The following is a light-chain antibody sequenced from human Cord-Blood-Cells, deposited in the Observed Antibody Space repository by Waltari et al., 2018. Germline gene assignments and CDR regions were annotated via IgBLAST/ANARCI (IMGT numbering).Light chain of an antibody. CDR2: KAS. CDR3: QQYNSYPYT. J-gene: IGKJ2*01. CDR1: QSISSW. Sequence: DIQITQSPSILSASVGDRVTITCRASQSISSWLAWYQQKPGKAPKLLIYKASSLESGVPSRFSGSGSGTEFTLTISSLQPDDFATYYCQQYNSYPYTFGQGTKLEIK. V-gene: IGKV1-5*03.